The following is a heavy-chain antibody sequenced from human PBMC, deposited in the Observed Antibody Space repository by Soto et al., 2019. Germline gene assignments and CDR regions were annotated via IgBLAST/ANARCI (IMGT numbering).Heavy chain of an antibody. V-gene: IGHV3-11*01. Sequence: PGGSLRLSCVGSGFTFSNYAISWVRQAPGKGLEWVSGISFSDSSMYYADSVKGRFTISRDNAKNSLYLQMNSLRAEDTAVYYCARDIEPPGLFFDYWGQGTLVTVSS. CDR3: ARDIEPPGLFFDY. D-gene: IGHD6-13*01. CDR1: GFTFSNYA. CDR2: ISFSDSSM. J-gene: IGHJ4*02.